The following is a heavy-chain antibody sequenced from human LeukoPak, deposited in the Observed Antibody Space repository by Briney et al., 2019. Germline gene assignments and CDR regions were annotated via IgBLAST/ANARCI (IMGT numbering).Heavy chain of an antibody. CDR1: GFTFGDYA. J-gene: IGHJ6*02. V-gene: IGHV3-49*03. CDR3: TRDKLAVAGTYYYYGMDV. Sequence: GGSLRLSCTASGFTFGDYAMSWFRQAPGKGLEWVGFIRSKAYGGTTEYAASVKGRFTISRDDSKSIAYLQMNSLKTEDTAVYYCTRDKLAVAGTYYYYGMDVWGQGTTVTVPS. CDR2: IRSKAYGGTT. D-gene: IGHD6-19*01.